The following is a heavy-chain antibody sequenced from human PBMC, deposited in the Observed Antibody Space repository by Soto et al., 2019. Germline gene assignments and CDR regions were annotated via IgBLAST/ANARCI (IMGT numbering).Heavy chain of an antibody. D-gene: IGHD1-26*01. Sequence: QVQLVQSGAEVKKPGSSVKVSCKASGGTFSTYVISWVRQAPGQGLEWMGGIIPVFATTNYAQKFQGRVMITADESTRTGYMELNSLRSEDTAVYYCARGRIAGAATDFYYYGMDVWGQGTSVTVS. V-gene: IGHV1-69*12. CDR3: ARGRIAGAATDFYYYGMDV. CDR2: IIPVFATT. J-gene: IGHJ6*02. CDR1: GGTFSTYV.